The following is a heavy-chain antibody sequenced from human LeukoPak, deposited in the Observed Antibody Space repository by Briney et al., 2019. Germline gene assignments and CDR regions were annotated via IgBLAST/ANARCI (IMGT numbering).Heavy chain of an antibody. Sequence: GGSLRLSCAASGFTFSSYAMSWVRQAPGKGLEWVSGISGSGGSTYYADSVKGRLTISRDNSKNTLYLQMSSLRAEDTAVYYCAKSRAIVVVITGTPFDYWGQGTLVTVSS. J-gene: IGHJ4*02. CDR3: AKSRAIVVVITGTPFDY. CDR2: ISGSGGST. CDR1: GFTFSSYA. D-gene: IGHD3-22*01. V-gene: IGHV3-23*01.